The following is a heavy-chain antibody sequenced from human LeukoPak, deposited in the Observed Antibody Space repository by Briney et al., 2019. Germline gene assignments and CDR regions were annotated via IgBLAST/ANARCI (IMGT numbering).Heavy chain of an antibody. V-gene: IGHV4-34*01. Sequence: SETLSLTCAVYDGSFSGYYWSWIRQPPGKGLEWIGEINHSGNTDYNPSLKSRVTISLDTSKNQFSLKLSSVTAADTAVYYCARHRGGSYPNYYYYYMDVWGKGTTVTISS. D-gene: IGHD1-26*01. CDR3: ARHRGGSYPNYYYYYMDV. CDR1: DGSFSGYY. J-gene: IGHJ6*03. CDR2: INHSGNT.